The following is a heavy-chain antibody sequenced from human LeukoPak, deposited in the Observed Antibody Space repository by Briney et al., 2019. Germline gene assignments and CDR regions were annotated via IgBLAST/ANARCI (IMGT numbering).Heavy chain of an antibody. CDR1: GGTFSSYA. Sequence: ASVKVSCKASGGTFSSYAISWVRQAPGQGLEWMGGIIPIFGTANYAQKFQGRVTITTDESTSTAYMELSSLRSEDTAVYYCARGITAYTNYDWFDPWGQGTLVTVSS. D-gene: IGHD4-11*01. J-gene: IGHJ5*02. V-gene: IGHV1-69*05. CDR2: IIPIFGTA. CDR3: ARGITAYTNYDWFDP.